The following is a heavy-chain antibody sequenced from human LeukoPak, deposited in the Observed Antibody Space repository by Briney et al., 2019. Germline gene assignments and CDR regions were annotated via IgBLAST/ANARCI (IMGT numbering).Heavy chain of an antibody. D-gene: IGHD3-3*01. CDR3: AKGGRLRFLEWLSIDY. CDR2: ISYDGSNK. J-gene: IGHJ4*02. CDR1: GFTFSSYG. Sequence: GGSLRLSCAAAGFTFSSYGMHWVRQAPGKGLEWVAVISYDGSNKYYADSVKGRFTISRDNSKNTLYLQMNSLRAEDTAVYYCAKGGRLRFLEWLSIDYWGQGTLVTVSS. V-gene: IGHV3-30*18.